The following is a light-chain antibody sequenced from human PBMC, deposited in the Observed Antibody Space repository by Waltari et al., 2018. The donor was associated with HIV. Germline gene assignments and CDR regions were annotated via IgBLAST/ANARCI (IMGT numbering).Light chain of an antibody. Sequence: SYELTQPPSVSVSPGQTASITCSGDKLGDKYACWYQQKPGQSPVLVIDQDSKRPSGIPGRFSGSNSGNTATLTISGTQAMDEAYYYCQAWDSSTAVFGGGTKLTVL. V-gene: IGLV3-1*01. CDR1: KLGDKY. CDR3: QAWDSSTAV. J-gene: IGLJ2*01. CDR2: QDS.